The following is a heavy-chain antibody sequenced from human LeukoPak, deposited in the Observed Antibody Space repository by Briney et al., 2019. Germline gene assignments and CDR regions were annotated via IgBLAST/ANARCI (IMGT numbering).Heavy chain of an antibody. D-gene: IGHD3-16*01. Sequence: ASVKVSCEASGYTFTSYYMHWVRQAPGQGLEWMGIINPSGGSTSYAQKFQGRVTMTRDTSTSTVYMELSSLRSEDTAVYYCARDRGGGWFDPWGQGTLVTVSS. V-gene: IGHV1-46*01. CDR2: INPSGGST. CDR1: GYTFTSYY. J-gene: IGHJ5*02. CDR3: ARDRGGGWFDP.